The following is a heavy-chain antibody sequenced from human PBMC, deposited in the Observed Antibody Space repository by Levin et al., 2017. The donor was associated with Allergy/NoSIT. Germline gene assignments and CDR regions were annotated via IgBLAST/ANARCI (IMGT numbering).Heavy chain of an antibody. CDR2: IYYTGTT. CDR1: GGSVSSKTFY. Sequence: PGGSLRLSCSVSGGSVSSKTFYWGWIRQPPGKGLECIANIYYTGTTYYNPSLKGRATISVDTSRNQFSLRLNSVTAADTAVYYCARKTGQGGGAVDYWGQGILVTVSS. CDR3: ARKTGQGGGAVDY. V-gene: IGHV4-39*01. D-gene: IGHD1-1*01. J-gene: IGHJ4*02.